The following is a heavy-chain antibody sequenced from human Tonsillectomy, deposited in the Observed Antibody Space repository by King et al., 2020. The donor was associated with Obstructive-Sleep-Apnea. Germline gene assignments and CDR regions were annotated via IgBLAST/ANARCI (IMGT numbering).Heavy chain of an antibody. D-gene: IGHD1-26*01. J-gene: IGHJ4*02. CDR2: ISASAGTT. Sequence: VQLVESGGGLVQPGGSLRVSCAASGFTFSSYAVSWVRQAPGKGLEWVSFISASAGTTYYADSVKGRFTISRDNSKNTLYLQMNSLRADDTAVYYCAKDFASWELLRLDYWGEGTLVTVSS. CDR1: GFTFSSYA. CDR3: AKDFASWELLRLDY. V-gene: IGHV3-23*04.